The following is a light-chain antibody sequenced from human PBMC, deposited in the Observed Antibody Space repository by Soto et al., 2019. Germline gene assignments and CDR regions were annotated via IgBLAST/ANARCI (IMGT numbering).Light chain of an antibody. V-gene: IGKV1-13*02. CDR1: QGISSA. Sequence: AIQLTQSPSSLSASVGDRVTITCRASQGISSALAWYQQKPGKAPKLLIYDASSLESGVPSRFSGSGSGTDFTLTISSLQPEDFATYYCQNYDSDPITFGQGTRLEIK. CDR2: DAS. CDR3: QNYDSDPIT. J-gene: IGKJ5*01.